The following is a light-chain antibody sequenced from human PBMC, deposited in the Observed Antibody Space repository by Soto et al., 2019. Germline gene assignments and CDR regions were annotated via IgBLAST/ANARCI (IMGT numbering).Light chain of an antibody. CDR3: QQYHSRRT. Sequence: DIQMTQSPSTVSASVGDAVTITCRASQSISTWLAWYQQKPGKAPNLLIYDASTLESGGPSGFSGSGSGTEFTLTISSLQPDDFATYYCQQYHSRRTFGQGTKVEIK. V-gene: IGKV1-5*01. CDR1: QSISTW. CDR2: DAS. J-gene: IGKJ1*01.